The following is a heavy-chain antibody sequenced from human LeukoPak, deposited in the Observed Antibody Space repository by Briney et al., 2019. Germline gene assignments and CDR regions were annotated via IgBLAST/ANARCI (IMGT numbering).Heavy chain of an antibody. CDR2: ISGSGYTT. CDR3: ARDLGPMDV. Sequence: GGSLRLSCAASGFTFSSYAVSWVRQAPGKGLEWVSGISGSGYTTDYSDSVKGRFTISRDNSNNTLFLQMNSLRAEDTAVYYCARDLGPMDVWGKGTTVTVSS. CDR1: GFTFSSYA. J-gene: IGHJ6*03. V-gene: IGHV3-23*01.